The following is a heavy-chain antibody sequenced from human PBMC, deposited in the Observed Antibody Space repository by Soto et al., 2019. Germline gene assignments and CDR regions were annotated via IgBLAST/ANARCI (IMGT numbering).Heavy chain of an antibody. Sequence: QVQLQESGPGLVKPSQTLSLTCTVSGGSISIGYYWTWIRQHPGEGLEWIGYIYHTGTTYYNPSLKSRVTISVDTSKSQFSLKLSSVTAADTAIYYCARGRDYYYDGSGREIWGQGTLVTVSS. J-gene: IGHJ1*01. V-gene: IGHV4-31*03. CDR1: GGSISIGYY. D-gene: IGHD3-22*01. CDR3: ARGRDYYYDGSGREI. CDR2: IYHTGTT.